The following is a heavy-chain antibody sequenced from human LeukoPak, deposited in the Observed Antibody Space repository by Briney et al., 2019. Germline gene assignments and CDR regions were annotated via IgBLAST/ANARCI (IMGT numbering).Heavy chain of an antibody. CDR3: ARDLGYCSNTSCLSYGMDV. V-gene: IGHV4-59*01. CDR2: IYSSGST. CDR1: GGSISSYR. Sequence: SETLSLTCTVSGGSISSYRWSWIRQPPGKGLEWIGFIYSSGSTNYNPSLKSRVTISVDTSKNQFSLKLKFVTAADTAVYYCARDLGYCSNTSCLSYGMDVWGQGTTVTVSS. D-gene: IGHD2-2*01. J-gene: IGHJ6*02.